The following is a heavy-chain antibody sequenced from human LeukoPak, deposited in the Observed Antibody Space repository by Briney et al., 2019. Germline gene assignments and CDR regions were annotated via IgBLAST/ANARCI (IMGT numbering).Heavy chain of an antibody. CDR1: GYTFTKYY. V-gene: IGHV1-46*01. D-gene: IGHD1-14*01. CDR2: INPSGGST. J-gene: IGHJ4*02. Sequence: GASVKVSCKASGYTFTKYYIHWVRQAPGQGLEWMGIINPSGGSTSYAQKFQGRVTMTRDMSTSTVYMELSSLRSEDTAVYYCARVPDNLNPKDYWGQGTLVTVSS. CDR3: ARVPDNLNPKDY.